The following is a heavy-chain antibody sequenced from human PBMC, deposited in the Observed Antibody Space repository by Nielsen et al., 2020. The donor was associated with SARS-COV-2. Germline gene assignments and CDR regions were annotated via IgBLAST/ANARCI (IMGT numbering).Heavy chain of an antibody. CDR2: ISGSGGST. V-gene: IGHV3-23*01. J-gene: IGHJ3*02. Sequence: GGSLRLSCAASGFTFGTYAMNWVRQAPGKGLEWVSAISGSGGSTYYADSVKGRFTISRDNSKNTLYLQMNSLRAEDTAVYYCAKPPGYGDFAFDIWGQGTTVTVSS. D-gene: IGHD4-17*01. CDR1: GFTFGTYA. CDR3: AKPPGYGDFAFDI.